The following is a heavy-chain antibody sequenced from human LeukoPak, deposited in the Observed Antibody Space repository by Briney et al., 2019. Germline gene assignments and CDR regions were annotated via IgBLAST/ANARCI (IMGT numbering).Heavy chain of an antibody. D-gene: IGHD3-3*01. CDR1: GYTLTELS. J-gene: IGHJ4*02. V-gene: IGHV1-24*01. CDR3: ATPNPRRRDFWSGHSLAFDY. Sequence: ASVKVSCKVSGYTLTELSMHWVRQAPGKGLEWMGGFHPEGGETIYAQKFQGRVTMTEDTSTDTAYMELSSLRSEDTAVYYCATPNPRRRDFWSGHSLAFDYWGQGTLVTVSS. CDR2: FHPEGGET.